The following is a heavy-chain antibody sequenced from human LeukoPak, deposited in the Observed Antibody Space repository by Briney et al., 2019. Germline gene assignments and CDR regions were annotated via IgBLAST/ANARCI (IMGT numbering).Heavy chain of an antibody. J-gene: IGHJ3*02. CDR1: GGTFSSYT. D-gene: IGHD4-17*01. Sequence: SVKVSCKASGGTFSSYTISWVRQAPGQGLEWMGRIIPILGIANYAQKFQGRVTITADKSTSTAYMELSSLRSEDTAVYYCASSVTLDAFDIWGQGTMVTVSS. CDR2: IIPILGIA. V-gene: IGHV1-69*02. CDR3: ASSVTLDAFDI.